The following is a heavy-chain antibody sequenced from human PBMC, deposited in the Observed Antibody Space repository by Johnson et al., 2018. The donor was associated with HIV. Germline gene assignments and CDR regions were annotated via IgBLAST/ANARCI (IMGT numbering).Heavy chain of an antibody. J-gene: IGHJ3*02. CDR1: GFTFSSYA. CDR2: ISYDGSNK. Sequence: QVQLVESGGGVVQPGRSLRLSCAAPGFTFSSYAMHWVRQAPGKGLEWVAVISYDGSNKYYADSVKGRFTISRDNSKNTLYLQMNSLRAEDTAVYYCARALTTDAFDIWGQGTMVTVSS. D-gene: IGHD4-17*01. CDR3: ARALTTDAFDI. V-gene: IGHV3-30-3*01.